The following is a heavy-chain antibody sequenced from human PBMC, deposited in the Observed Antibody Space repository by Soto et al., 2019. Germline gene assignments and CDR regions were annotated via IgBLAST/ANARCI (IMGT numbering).Heavy chain of an antibody. CDR2: IRGSGGST. D-gene: IGHD3-10*01. Sequence: EVQLLESGGGLVQPGGSLRLSCAASGFSFASYAMNWVRQAPGKGLEWVSGIRGSGGSTYYADSVKGRFTISRDNPKNTLYLQLRSLRVEDTAVYYCAKGFGISWQYYLDYWGQGTLVTVSS. J-gene: IGHJ4*02. V-gene: IGHV3-23*01. CDR1: GFSFASYA. CDR3: AKGFGISWQYYLDY.